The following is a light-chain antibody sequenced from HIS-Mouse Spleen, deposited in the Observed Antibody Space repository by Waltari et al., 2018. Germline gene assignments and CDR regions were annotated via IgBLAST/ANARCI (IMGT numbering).Light chain of an antibody. J-gene: IGLJ2*01. Sequence: QSALTQPASVSGSPGQSITISCTGTSSDVGSDNLVTWYQQHPGKAPKLIVYEGSKRPSGVSKRFSGSKSGNTASLTISGLQAEDEADYYCCSYAGSSTLVFGGGTKLTVL. CDR1: SSDVGSDNL. CDR2: EGS. CDR3: CSYAGSSTLV. V-gene: IGLV2-23*01.